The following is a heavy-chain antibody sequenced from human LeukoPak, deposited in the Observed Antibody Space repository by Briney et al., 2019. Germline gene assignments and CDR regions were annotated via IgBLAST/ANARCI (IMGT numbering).Heavy chain of an antibody. CDR3: ARVHYDYVWGSYRLDAFDI. J-gene: IGHJ3*02. Sequence: SETLSLTCAVYGGSFSGYYWSWLRQPPGKGLEWIGEINHSGSTNYNPPLKSRVTISVDTSKNQFSLKLSSVTAADTAVYYCARVHYDYVWGSYRLDAFDIWGQGTMVTVSS. D-gene: IGHD3-16*02. CDR2: INHSGST. V-gene: IGHV4-34*01. CDR1: GGSFSGYY.